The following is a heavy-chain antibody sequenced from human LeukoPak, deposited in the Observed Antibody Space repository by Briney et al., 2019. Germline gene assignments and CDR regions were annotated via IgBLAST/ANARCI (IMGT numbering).Heavy chain of an antibody. CDR3: ARGYCSSTSCYTGVAFDI. J-gene: IGHJ3*02. Sequence: PGGSLRLSCPASGFTFSSYWMSWVRQAPGKGLEWVANIKQDGSEKYYVDSVKGRFTTSRDNAKNSLYLQMNSLRAEDTAVYYCARGYCSSTSCYTGVAFDIWGQGTMVTVSS. D-gene: IGHD2-2*02. CDR2: IKQDGSEK. CDR1: GFTFSSYW. V-gene: IGHV3-7*01.